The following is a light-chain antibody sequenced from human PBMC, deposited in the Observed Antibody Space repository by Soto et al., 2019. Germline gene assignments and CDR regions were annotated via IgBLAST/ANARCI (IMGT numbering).Light chain of an antibody. CDR3: SSYSNSTAYL. CDR2: EVS. Sequence: QSALTQPASVSGSPGQSITISCTGNSSDVGGYDYVSWYQLHPGKAPKLMVFEVSNRPSGVSYRFSGSKSGNTASLTISGLEAEDEADYFCSSYSNSTAYLFGTGTKVTVL. J-gene: IGLJ1*01. CDR1: SSDVGGYDY. V-gene: IGLV2-14*01.